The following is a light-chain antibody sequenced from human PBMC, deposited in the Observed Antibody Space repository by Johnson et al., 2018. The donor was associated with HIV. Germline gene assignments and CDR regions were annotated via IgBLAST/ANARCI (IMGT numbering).Light chain of an antibody. CDR3: GTWDTSLSAGGV. CDR2: ENT. J-gene: IGLJ1*01. Sequence: HSVLTQPPSVSAAPGQKVTISCSGGGSNIEVNSVSWYQQLPGTAPRVLIYENTKRPSGIPDRFSGSKSGTSATLGITGLHTGDEADYYCGTWDTSLSAGGVFGSGTKVTVL. V-gene: IGLV1-51*02. CDR1: GSNIEVNS.